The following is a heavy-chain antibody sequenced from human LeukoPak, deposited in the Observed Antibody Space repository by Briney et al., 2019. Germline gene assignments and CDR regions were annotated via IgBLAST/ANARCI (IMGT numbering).Heavy chain of an antibody. CDR3: ASRYCSSTSCATYYYYYMDV. D-gene: IGHD2-2*01. J-gene: IGHJ6*03. V-gene: IGHV1-69*05. CDR1: GGTFSSYA. Sequence: SVKVSCKASGGTFSSYAISWVRQAPGQGLEWMGGIIPIFGTANYAQKFQGRATITTDESTSTAYMELSSLRSEDTAVYYCASRYCSSTSCATYYYYYMDVWGKGTTVTVSS. CDR2: IIPIFGTA.